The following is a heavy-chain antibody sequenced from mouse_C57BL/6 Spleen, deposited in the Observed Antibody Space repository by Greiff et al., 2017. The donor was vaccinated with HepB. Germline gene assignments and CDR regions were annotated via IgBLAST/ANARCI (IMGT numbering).Heavy chain of an antibody. J-gene: IGHJ1*03. CDR3: ARGSYYGSSYPYWYFDV. D-gene: IGHD1-1*01. CDR2: ISDGGSYT. V-gene: IGHV5-4*03. Sequence: EVKLEESGGGLVKPGGSLKLSCAASGFTFSSYAMSWVRQTPEKRLEWVATISDGGSYTYYPDNVKGRFTISRDNAKNNLYLQMSHLKSEDTAMYYCARGSYYGSSYPYWYFDVWGTGTTVTVSS. CDR1: GFTFSSYA.